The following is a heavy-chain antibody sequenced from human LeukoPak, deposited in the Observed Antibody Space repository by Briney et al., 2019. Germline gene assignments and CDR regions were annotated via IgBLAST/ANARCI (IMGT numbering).Heavy chain of an antibody. CDR1: GYTFTSYA. J-gene: IGHJ4*02. Sequence: GASVKGSCKASGYTFTSYAMHCVRQAPGQRLEWMGWISAGNGNTKYSQKFQGRVTITRDTSASTAYMELSRLRSEDTAVYYCARVVRAGLDYWGQGTLVTVSS. CDR2: ISAGNGNT. V-gene: IGHV1-3*01. CDR3: ARVVRAGLDY.